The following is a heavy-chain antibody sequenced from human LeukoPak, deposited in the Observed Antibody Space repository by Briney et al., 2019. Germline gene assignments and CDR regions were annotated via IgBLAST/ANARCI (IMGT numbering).Heavy chain of an antibody. CDR2: ISSSGSYK. CDR1: GFTFSSNT. Sequence: PGGSLRLSCAASGFTFSSNTMNWVRQAPGKGLEWVSSISSSGSYKYYADSVKGRFTISRDNAKNSLYLQMNSLRVEDTAVYYCARGGSFYYDSSGYYISDYWGQGTLVTVSS. J-gene: IGHJ4*02. V-gene: IGHV3-21*01. CDR3: ARGGSFYYDSSGYYISDY. D-gene: IGHD3-22*01.